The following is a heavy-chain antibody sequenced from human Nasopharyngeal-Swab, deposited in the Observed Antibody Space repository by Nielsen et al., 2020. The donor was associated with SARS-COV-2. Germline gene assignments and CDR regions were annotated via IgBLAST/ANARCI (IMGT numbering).Heavy chain of an antibody. J-gene: IGHJ4*02. Sequence: WVRQAPGQGLEWMGRIDPKTGGTSSAQIFQGRVTMTRDTSISTVYIEVKRRTSDETAVYYCARATVRKTGGFDYWGQGTLVTVSS. D-gene: IGHD4-11*01. V-gene: IGHV1-2*06. CDR2: IDPKTGGT. CDR3: ARATVRKTGGFDY.